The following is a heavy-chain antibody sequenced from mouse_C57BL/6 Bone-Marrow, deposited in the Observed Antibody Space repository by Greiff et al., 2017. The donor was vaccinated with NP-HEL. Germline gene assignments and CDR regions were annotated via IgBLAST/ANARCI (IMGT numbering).Heavy chain of an antibody. J-gene: IGHJ1*03. CDR2: IYPRSGYT. D-gene: IGHD1-1*01. CDR3: ARWVITTVVEDWYFDV. V-gene: IGHV1-81*01. CDR1: GYTFTSYG. Sequence: QVQLQQSGAELARPGASVKLSCKASGYTFTSYGISWVKQRTGQGLEWIGEIYPRSGYTYYNEKFKGKATLTADKSSSTAYMELRSLTSEDSAVYFCARWVITTVVEDWYFDVWGTGTTVTVSS.